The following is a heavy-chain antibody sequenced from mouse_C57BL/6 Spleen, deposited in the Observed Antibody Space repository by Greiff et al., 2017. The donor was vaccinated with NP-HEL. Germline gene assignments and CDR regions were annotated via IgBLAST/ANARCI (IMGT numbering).Heavy chain of an antibody. J-gene: IGHJ2*01. D-gene: IGHD1-1*01. CDR1: GFTFSDYG. Sequence: EVKLVESGGGLVKPGGSLKLSCAASGFTFSDYGMHWVRQAPEKGLEWVAYISSGSSTIYYADTVKGRFTISRDNAKNTLFLQMTSLRSEDTAMYYCARCDYGRSYPIHYYFDYWGQGTTLTVSS. CDR3: ARCDYGRSYPIHYYFDY. CDR2: ISSGSSTI. V-gene: IGHV5-17*01.